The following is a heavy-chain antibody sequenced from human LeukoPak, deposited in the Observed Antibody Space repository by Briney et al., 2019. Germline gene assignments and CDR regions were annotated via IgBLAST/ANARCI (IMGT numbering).Heavy chain of an antibody. Sequence: SETLSLTCTVSGGSISSYYWSWIRQPPGKGLEWIGYIYYSGSTNYNPSLKSRVTISVDTSKNQFSLKLSSVTAADTAVYYCARGSVVRIDNWFDPWGQGTLVTVSS. J-gene: IGHJ5*02. CDR1: GGSISSYY. D-gene: IGHD2-2*01. CDR2: IYYSGST. CDR3: ARGSVVRIDNWFDP. V-gene: IGHV4-59*01.